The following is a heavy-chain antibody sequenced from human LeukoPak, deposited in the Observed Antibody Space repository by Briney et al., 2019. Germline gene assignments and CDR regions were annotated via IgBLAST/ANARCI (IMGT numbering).Heavy chain of an antibody. CDR3: ARDGYYNSSAPSDS. CDR1: VYTFTIYY. J-gene: IGHJ5*01. V-gene: IGHV1-46*01. CDR2: INPSRGST. Sequence: ASVNVSSTASVYTFTIYYMHWVRQAPGQGLEWMGIINPSRGSTSSAQTCQGRVTMSRATSTSTVYMELSSLRSEDTAVYYCARDGYYNSSAPSDSWGQGTLVTVSS. D-gene: IGHD3-22*01.